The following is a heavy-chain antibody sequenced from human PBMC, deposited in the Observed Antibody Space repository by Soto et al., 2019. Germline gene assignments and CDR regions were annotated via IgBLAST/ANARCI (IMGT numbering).Heavy chain of an antibody. V-gene: IGHV1-69*01. D-gene: IGHD6-6*01. Sequence: QVQLVQSGAEVKKPGSSVKVSCKASGGTFSSYAISWVRQAPGQGLEWMGGIIPIFGTANYAQKFQGRVTITADESTSTAYMVRSSLRSEDTAVYYCATYSSSSGFDYWGQGTLVTVSS. CDR1: GGTFSSYA. CDR3: ATYSSSSGFDY. CDR2: IIPIFGTA. J-gene: IGHJ4*02.